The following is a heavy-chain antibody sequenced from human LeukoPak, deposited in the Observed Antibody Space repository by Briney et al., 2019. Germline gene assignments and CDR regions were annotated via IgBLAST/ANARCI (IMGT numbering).Heavy chain of an antibody. CDR2: IYTSGST. J-gene: IGHJ4*02. V-gene: IGHV4-4*07. Sequence: SETLSLTCTVSGGSISSYYWSWIRQPAGKGLEWIGRIYTSGSTNYNPSLKSRVTISVDKSKNQFSLKLSSVTAADTAVYYCARSRWESRNYYDSSGYYFDYWGQGTLVTVSS. CDR1: GGSISSYY. D-gene: IGHD3-22*01. CDR3: ARSRWESRNYYDSSGYYFDY.